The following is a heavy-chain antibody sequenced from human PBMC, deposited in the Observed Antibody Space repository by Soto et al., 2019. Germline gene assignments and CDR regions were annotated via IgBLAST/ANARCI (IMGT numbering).Heavy chain of an antibody. CDR3: AREVIASTQAFDI. J-gene: IGHJ3*02. CDR1: GGSISSGGYY. V-gene: IGHV4-31*03. CDR2: IYYSGST. D-gene: IGHD2-21*01. Sequence: QVQLQESGPGLVKPSQTLSLTCTVSGGSISSGGYYWSWIRQHPGKGLEWIGYIYYSGSTYYNPSLKSRVTRSVDTSKKQFSLKLSSVTAADTPVYYCAREVIASTQAFDIWGQGTMVTVSS.